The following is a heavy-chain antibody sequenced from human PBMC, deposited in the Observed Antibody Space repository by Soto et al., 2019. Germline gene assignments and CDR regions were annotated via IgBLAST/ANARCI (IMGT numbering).Heavy chain of an antibody. D-gene: IGHD3-10*01. V-gene: IGHV5-51*01. CDR2: IYPGDSDT. J-gene: IGHJ6*02. CDR3: ARASHYGSGSYYKYYYHYGMDV. CDR1: GYSFTSYW. Sequence: LGESLKISCKGSGYSFTSYWIGWVRQMPGKGLEWMGIIYPGDSDTRYSPSFQGQVTISADKSISTAYLQWSSLKASDTAMYYCARASHYGSGSYYKYYYHYGMDVWGQGTTVTVSS.